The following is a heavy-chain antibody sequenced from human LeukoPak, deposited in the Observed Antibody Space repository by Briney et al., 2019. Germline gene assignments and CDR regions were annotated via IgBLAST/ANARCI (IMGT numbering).Heavy chain of an antibody. CDR1: GFXFSDYA. Sequence: PGGSLRLSCAASGFXFSDYAINWVRQASGTGLEWVSSISGSGDSTYYADSVKGRLIISRDNSKNTLYLQMNSLRVEDTAVYYCAKGLFGGDNWFDPWGQGTLVTVSS. V-gene: IGHV3-23*01. CDR3: AKGLFGGDNWFDP. D-gene: IGHD3-10*01. CDR2: ISGSGDST. J-gene: IGHJ5*02.